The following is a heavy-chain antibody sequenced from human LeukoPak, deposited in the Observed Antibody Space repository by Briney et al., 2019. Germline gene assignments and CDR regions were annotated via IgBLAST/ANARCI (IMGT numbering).Heavy chain of an antibody. D-gene: IGHD5-24*01. CDR1: GGSISSGTFY. CDR2: IYSSGST. J-gene: IGHJ6*03. CDR3: ARGGRWLQLNYYYYMDV. V-gene: IGHV4-61*02. Sequence: SETLSLTRTVSGGSISSGTFYWSWIRQPAGKGLEWIGRIYSSGSTNYNPSLKSRVTISVDTSKNQFSLKLSSVTAADTAVYYCARGGRWLQLNYYYYMDVWGKGTTVTISS.